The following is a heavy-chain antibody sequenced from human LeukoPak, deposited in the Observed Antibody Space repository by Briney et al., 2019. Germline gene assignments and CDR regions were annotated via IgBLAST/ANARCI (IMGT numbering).Heavy chain of an antibody. D-gene: IGHD2-2*01. CDR1: GDSVSSNSAA. V-gene: IGHV6-1*01. CDR3: ARDRYCSSTSCYRGFDY. CDR2: TYYRSKWYN. Sequence: SQTLSLTCAISGDSVSSNSAAWNWIRQSPSRGLEWLGRTYYRSKWYNDYAVSVKSRITINPDTSKNQFSLKLSSVTAADTAVYYCARDRYCSSTSCYRGFDYWGQGTLVTVSS. J-gene: IGHJ4*02.